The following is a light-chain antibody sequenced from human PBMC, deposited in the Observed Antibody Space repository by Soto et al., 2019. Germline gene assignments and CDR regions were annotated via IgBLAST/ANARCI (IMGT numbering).Light chain of an antibody. J-gene: IGKJ3*01. CDR1: QGIKND. CDR2: GAS. V-gene: IGKV1-6*01. CDR3: LQDFKYPRT. Sequence: AIQMTQSPSSLSGAVGGRVTITCRASQGIKNDLNWYQQKPVKAPQLLIYGASTLQRGVPSRFSGSGSGIDFTLTISSLQPEDFATYYCLQDFKYPRTFGPGTRVDL.